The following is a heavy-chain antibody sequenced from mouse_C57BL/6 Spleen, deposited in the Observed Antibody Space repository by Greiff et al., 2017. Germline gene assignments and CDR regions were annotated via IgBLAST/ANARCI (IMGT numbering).Heavy chain of an antibody. D-gene: IGHD1-1*01. V-gene: IGHV1-76*01. J-gene: IGHJ3*01. CDR2: IYPGSGNT. Sequence: QVQLQQSGAELVRPGASVKLSCKASGYTFTDYYINWVKQRPGQGLEWIARIYPGSGNTYYNEKFKGKATLTAEKSSSTSYMQLSSLTSEDSAVYFCGRESYYCSRAYWGQGTLVTVSA. CDR1: GYTFTDYY. CDR3: GRESYYCSRAY.